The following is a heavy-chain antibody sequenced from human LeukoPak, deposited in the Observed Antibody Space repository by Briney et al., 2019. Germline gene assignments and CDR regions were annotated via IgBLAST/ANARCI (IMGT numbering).Heavy chain of an antibody. D-gene: IGHD1-26*01. J-gene: IGHJ4*02. CDR3: AKDSGNYAKYYFDY. Sequence: GGSLRLSCAASGFTFSTYAMHWVRQAPGKGLEWVAVISYDGRDEKYADSVKGRFTISRDNSKNTLYLQMNSLRAEDTAVYYCAKDSGNYAKYYFDYWGQGTLVTVSS. V-gene: IGHV3-30*04. CDR2: ISYDGRDE. CDR1: GFTFSTYA.